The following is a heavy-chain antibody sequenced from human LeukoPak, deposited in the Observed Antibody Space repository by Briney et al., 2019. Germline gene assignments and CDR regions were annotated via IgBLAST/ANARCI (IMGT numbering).Heavy chain of an antibody. Sequence: GASVKVSCKSSGYTFTGSYIHWVRQAPGQGLEWMGWINPNSGDTKYAQKFQGRVTVTRDKSISTAYMELSRLTSDDTAVYYCARGYDSGGFYLPDHWGQGTLVTVSS. J-gene: IGHJ4*02. CDR2: INPNSGDT. CDR1: GYTFTGSY. D-gene: IGHD3-22*01. V-gene: IGHV1-2*02. CDR3: ARGYDSGGFYLPDH.